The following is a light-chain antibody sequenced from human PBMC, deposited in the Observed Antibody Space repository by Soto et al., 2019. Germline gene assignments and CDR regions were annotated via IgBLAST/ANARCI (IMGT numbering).Light chain of an antibody. Sequence: QSALTQPPSASGSLGQSVTISCTGASSDISGHNYVSWYQQHPGKAPKLMIYEVSKRPSWVPDRFSASKSGNTASLTVSELQAEDEAAYYCSSYAGGNNWVFGGGTKLTVL. J-gene: IGLJ3*02. CDR2: EVS. CDR1: SSDISGHNY. V-gene: IGLV2-8*01. CDR3: SSYAGGNNWV.